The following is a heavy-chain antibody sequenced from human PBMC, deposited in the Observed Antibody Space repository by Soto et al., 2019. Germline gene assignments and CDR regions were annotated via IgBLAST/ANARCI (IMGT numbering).Heavy chain of an antibody. CDR3: ARYFFDSTGYFDY. CDR2: INADNGNT. Sequence: ASVKVSCKASGYTFTSYGISWVRQAPGQGLEWMGWINADNGNTNYSQRFQGRVTITRDTAANTVYLELSSLTSEDTAVYYCARYFFDSTGYFDYWGQGTPVTVSS. J-gene: IGHJ4*02. CDR1: GYTFTSYG. V-gene: IGHV1-18*01. D-gene: IGHD2-8*02.